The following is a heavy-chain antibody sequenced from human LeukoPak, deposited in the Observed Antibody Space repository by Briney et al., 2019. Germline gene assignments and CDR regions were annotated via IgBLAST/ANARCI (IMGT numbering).Heavy chain of an antibody. CDR2: INPNSGGT. Sequence: GASVKVSCKASGYTFTGYYMHWVRQAPGQGLEWMGWINPNSGGTNYAQKFQGRVTMTRDTSISTAYMELSRLRSDDTAVYYCARVSDYYDSSGYYYRGAFDIWGQGTMVTVSS. D-gene: IGHD3-22*01. CDR1: GYTFTGYY. CDR3: ARVSDYYDSSGYYYRGAFDI. V-gene: IGHV1-2*02. J-gene: IGHJ3*02.